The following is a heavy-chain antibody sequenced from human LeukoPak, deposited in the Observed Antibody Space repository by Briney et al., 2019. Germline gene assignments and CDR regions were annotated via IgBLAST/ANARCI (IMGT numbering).Heavy chain of an antibody. V-gene: IGHV3-23*01. Sequence: GSLRLSCAASGFTFSSYAMSWVRQAPGKGLEWVSGLSASGGLTYYSDSVKGRFTISRDNSKNTLYLQMNSLRADDTAVYYCAKGGSSYSEMDYWGQGTLVTVSS. CDR3: AKGGSSYSEMDY. CDR1: GFTFSSYA. CDR2: LSASGGLT. D-gene: IGHD4-11*01. J-gene: IGHJ4*02.